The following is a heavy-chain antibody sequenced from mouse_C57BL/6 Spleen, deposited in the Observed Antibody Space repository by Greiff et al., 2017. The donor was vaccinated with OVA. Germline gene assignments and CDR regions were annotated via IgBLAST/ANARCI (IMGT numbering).Heavy chain of an antibody. CDR2: IRLKSDNYAT. Sequence: EVKLVESGGGLVQPGGSMKLSCVASGFTFSNYWMNWVRQSPEKGLEWVAQIRLKSDNYATHYAESVKGRFTISRDDSKSSVYLQMNNLRAEDTGIYYCTASGYDGGYYFDYWGQGTTLTVSS. J-gene: IGHJ2*01. CDR3: TASGYDGGYYFDY. D-gene: IGHD2-2*01. CDR1: GFTFSNYW. V-gene: IGHV6-3*01.